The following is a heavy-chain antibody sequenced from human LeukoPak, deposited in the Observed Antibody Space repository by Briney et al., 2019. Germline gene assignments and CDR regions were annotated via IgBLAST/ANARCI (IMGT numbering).Heavy chain of an antibody. CDR1: GFTFSSYA. J-gene: IGHJ4*02. CDR3: AKAVVAARPLIRYFDY. Sequence: GGSLRLSCAASGFTFSSYAMSWVRQAPGKGLEWVSAISGSGGSTYYADSVKGRFTISRDNSKNTLYLKLNSLRAEDTAVYYCAKAVVAARPLIRYFDYWGQGTLVTVSS. V-gene: IGHV3-23*01. CDR2: ISGSGGST. D-gene: IGHD6-6*01.